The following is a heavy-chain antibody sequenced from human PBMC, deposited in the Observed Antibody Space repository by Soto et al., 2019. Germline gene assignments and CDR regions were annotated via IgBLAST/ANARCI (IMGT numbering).Heavy chain of an antibody. Sequence: DSGPTLVNPTQTLAVTCTFSGFSVSTSGAGVGLIRQSPGKAPECLALISWKDEKRYNPGLKSRLTITKDTSKNQVVLTVTDLDPVETATYFCAHRYGGNSYRWYFDSWGQGTLVTV. CDR3: AHRYGGNSYRWYFDS. D-gene: IGHD3-16*02. J-gene: IGHJ4*02. CDR1: GFSVSTSGAG. V-gene: IGHV2-5*01. CDR2: ISWKDEK.